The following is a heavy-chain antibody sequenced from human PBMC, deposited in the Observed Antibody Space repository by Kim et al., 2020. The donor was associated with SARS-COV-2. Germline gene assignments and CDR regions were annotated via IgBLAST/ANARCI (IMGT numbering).Heavy chain of an antibody. D-gene: IGHD3-3*01. V-gene: IGHV3-7*01. CDR1: GFTFSSYW. CDR3: ARDQYYDFWSGYYGEGGNWFDP. Sequence: GGSLRLSCAASGFTFSSYWMSWVRQAPGKGLEWVANIKQDGSEKYYVDSVKGRFTISRDNAKNSLYLQMNSLRAEDTAVYYCARDQYYDFWSGYYGEGGNWFDPWGQGTLVTVSS. CDR2: IKQDGSEK. J-gene: IGHJ5*02.